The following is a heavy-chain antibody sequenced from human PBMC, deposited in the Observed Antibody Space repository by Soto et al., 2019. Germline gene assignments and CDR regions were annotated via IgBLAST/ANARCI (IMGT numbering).Heavy chain of an antibody. D-gene: IGHD7-27*01. CDR3: ARIEPGDEGGYFDF. CDR2: IFSDGEK. CDR1: GVPLSNPRMG. J-gene: IGHJ4*02. V-gene: IGHV2-26*02. Sequence: QVTLKESGPVLVKPTETLTLTCTVSGVPLSNPRMGVSWIRQPPGKALEWLAHIFSDGEKSYSTASLNSRLTTSKETSKSQVDLTMTNMDPVDTGTYYGARIEPGDEGGYFDFWGQGTLVTVSS.